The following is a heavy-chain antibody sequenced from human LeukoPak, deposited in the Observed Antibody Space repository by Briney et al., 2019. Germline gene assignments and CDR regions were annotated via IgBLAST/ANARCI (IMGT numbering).Heavy chain of an antibody. CDR1: GDSISSSTYY. J-gene: IGHJ1*01. Sequence: SETLSLTCTVSGDSISSSTYYWGWIRQPPGKGLEWIGNIYHDGSTYYNPSLKSRVTISVDKSKNQFSLKLSSVTAADTAVYYCAGPGQWLREQYFQHWGQGTLVTVSS. CDR2: IYHDGST. CDR3: AGPGQWLREQYFQH. D-gene: IGHD6-19*01. V-gene: IGHV4-39*07.